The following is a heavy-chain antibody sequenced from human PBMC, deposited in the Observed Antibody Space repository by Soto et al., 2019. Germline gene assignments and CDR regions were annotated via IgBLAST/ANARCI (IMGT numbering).Heavy chain of an antibody. CDR2: INTDGSRT. V-gene: IGHV3-74*01. D-gene: IGHD3-10*01. CDR1: GFTFGNYW. J-gene: IGHJ5*02. CDR3: ARVKSGSYDWFDP. Sequence: VQLVESGGGLVQPGGSLRLSCAASGFTFGNYWMHWVRQAPGKGLMWVSRINTDGSRTTYADSVKGRFAISRDNAKNTVYLQMNSLRAEDMAVYYCARVKSGSYDWFDPWGQGTLVTVSS.